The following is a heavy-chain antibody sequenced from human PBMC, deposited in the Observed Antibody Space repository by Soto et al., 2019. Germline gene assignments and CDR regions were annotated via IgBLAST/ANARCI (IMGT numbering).Heavy chain of an antibody. D-gene: IGHD6-6*01. CDR2: INHSGST. V-gene: IGHV4-34*01. CDR1: GGSFSGYY. CDR3: ARIAARSGYGMDV. J-gene: IGHJ6*02. Sequence: SETLSLTCAVYGGSFSGYYWSWIRQPPGKGLEWIGEINHSGSTNYNPSLKSRVTISVDTSKNQFSLKLSSVTAADTAVYYCARIAARSGYGMDVWGQGTTVTVS.